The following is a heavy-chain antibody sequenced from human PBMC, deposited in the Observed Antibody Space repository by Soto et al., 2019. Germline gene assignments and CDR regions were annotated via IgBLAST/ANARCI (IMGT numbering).Heavy chain of an antibody. CDR2: ISGGGRST. V-gene: IGHV3-23*01. D-gene: IGHD3-16*01. CDR3: AKRGRGGTFDYYMDV. CDR1: GFTFTNYG. J-gene: IGHJ6*03. Sequence: EVQLLESGGGLVQVGGSLRLSCAASGFTFTNYGMNWVRQAPGKGLEWVSSISGGGRSTHNGDSVRGRFTISSVTSKNTLYIQMNRRRAGDTAVYYCAKRGRGGTFDYYMDVWGRGTTVTVSS.